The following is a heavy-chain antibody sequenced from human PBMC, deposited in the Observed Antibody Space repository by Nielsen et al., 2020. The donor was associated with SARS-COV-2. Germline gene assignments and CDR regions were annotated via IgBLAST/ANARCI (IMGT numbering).Heavy chain of an antibody. Sequence: GGSLRLSCAASGFTFSSYGMHWVRQAPGKGLVWVSRINSDGSSTGYADSVKGRFTISRDNAKNTLYLQMNSLRAEDTAVYYCATFDPMNYMDVWGKGTTVTVSS. V-gene: IGHV3-74*01. CDR1: GFTFSSYG. CDR2: INSDGSST. J-gene: IGHJ6*03. CDR3: ATFDPMNYMDV. D-gene: IGHD3-22*01.